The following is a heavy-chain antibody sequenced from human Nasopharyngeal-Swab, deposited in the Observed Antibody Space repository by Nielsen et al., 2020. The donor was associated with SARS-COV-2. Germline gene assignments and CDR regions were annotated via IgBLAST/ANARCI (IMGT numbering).Heavy chain of an antibody. CDR2: INSDGSST. CDR3: ARSLILQRDAFDI. D-gene: IGHD1-1*01. Sequence: GGSLRLSCAASGFTFSSYSMNWVRQAPGKGLVWVSRINSDGSSTSYADSVKGRFTISRDNAKNTLYLQMNSLRAEDTAVYYCARSLILQRDAFDIWGQGTMVTVSS. V-gene: IGHV3-74*01. CDR1: GFTFSSYS. J-gene: IGHJ3*02.